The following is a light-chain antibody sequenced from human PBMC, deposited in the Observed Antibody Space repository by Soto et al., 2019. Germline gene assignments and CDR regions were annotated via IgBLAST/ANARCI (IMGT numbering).Light chain of an antibody. CDR1: QSVSSN. V-gene: IGKV3D-15*01. J-gene: IGKJ1*01. Sequence: IVLTQSPATLSVSPGERATLSCRASQSVSSNLAWYQQKPGQAPRLLISGASTRATGVPARLSGSGSGTEFTLTISSLQSEDFAVYYCQQYNDWWTFGQGTKVDIK. CDR2: GAS. CDR3: QQYNDWWT.